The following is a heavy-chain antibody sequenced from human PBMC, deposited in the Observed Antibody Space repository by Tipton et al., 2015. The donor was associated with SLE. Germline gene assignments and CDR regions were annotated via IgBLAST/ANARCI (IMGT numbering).Heavy chain of an antibody. J-gene: IGHJ6*03. CDR2: INHSGST. V-gene: IGHV4-34*01. CDR3: ARVRPPLSICGVVKGTDYYYMDV. Sequence: TLSLTCAVYGGSFSGYYWSWIRQPPGKGLEWIGEINHSGSTNYNPSLKSRVTISVDTSKNQFSLKLSSVTAADTAVYYCARVRPPLSICGVVKGTDYYYMDVWGKGTTVTASS. D-gene: IGHD3-3*01. CDR1: GGSFSGYY.